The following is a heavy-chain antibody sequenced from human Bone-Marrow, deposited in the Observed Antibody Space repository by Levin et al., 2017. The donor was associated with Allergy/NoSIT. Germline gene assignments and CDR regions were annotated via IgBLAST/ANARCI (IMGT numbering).Heavy chain of an antibody. CDR3: AKDISGDGSNFDH. V-gene: IGHV3-9*01. CDR1: GFNVDDYA. D-gene: IGHD5-24*01. Sequence: GGSLRLSCAVSGFNVDDYAMHWVRQAPGKGLEWVSGITWNRGKKDYADSVKGRFTISRDNAKNSLYLQMTSLRTEDTALYYCAKDISGDGSNFDHWGQGTRVTVSS. J-gene: IGHJ4*02. CDR2: ITWNRGKK.